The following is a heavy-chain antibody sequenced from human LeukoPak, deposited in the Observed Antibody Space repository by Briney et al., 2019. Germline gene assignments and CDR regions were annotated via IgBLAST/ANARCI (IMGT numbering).Heavy chain of an antibody. CDR3: ARQNGWNYAHYYYYMDV. D-gene: IGHD1-7*01. V-gene: IGHV3-7*01. J-gene: IGHJ6*03. CDR1: GFTFSSYW. CDR2: IKQDGSEK. Sequence: GGSLRLSCAASGFTFSSYWMSWVRQAPGKGLEWVANIKQDGSEKYYVDSVKGRFTISRDNAKNSLYLQMNSLRAEDTAVYYCARQNGWNYAHYYYYMDVRGKGTTVTVSS.